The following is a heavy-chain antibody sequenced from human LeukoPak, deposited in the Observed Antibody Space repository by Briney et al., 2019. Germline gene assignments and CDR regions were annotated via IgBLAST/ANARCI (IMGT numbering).Heavy chain of an antibody. Sequence: ASVKVSCTASGYTFSSYGISWVRQAPGQGLEWMGWISAYNGNTNYAQKLQGRVTMTTDTSTSTAYMELRSLRSDDTAVYYCARVGAIYQLLLKGYFDYWGQGTLVTVSS. V-gene: IGHV1-18*01. CDR1: GYTFSSYG. CDR2: ISAYNGNT. J-gene: IGHJ4*02. D-gene: IGHD2-2*01. CDR3: ARVGAIYQLLLKGYFDY.